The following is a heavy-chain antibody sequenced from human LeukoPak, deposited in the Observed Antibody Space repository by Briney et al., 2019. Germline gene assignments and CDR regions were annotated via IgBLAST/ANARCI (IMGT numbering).Heavy chain of an antibody. J-gene: IGHJ3*01. CDR3: GRDPNGDYVGAFEF. CDR1: EFNFASYA. Sequence: GGSLRVSCVASEFNFASYAMTWVRLTPGKGLEWVSSIGGSGLYTNYADSVRGRFTISRDNSKNTLYLQMNSLRAEDTAVYYCGRDPNGDYVGAFEFWGQGTLVSVSS. D-gene: IGHD4-17*01. CDR2: IGGSGLYT. V-gene: IGHV3-23*01.